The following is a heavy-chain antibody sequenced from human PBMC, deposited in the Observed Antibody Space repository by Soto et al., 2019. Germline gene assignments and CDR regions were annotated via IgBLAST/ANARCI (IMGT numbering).Heavy chain of an antibody. V-gene: IGHV4-31*01. CDR3: ARLAAAGTGNCFDP. CDR2: IYYSGST. CDR1: GGSISSGGYY. J-gene: IGHJ5*02. Sequence: QVKLQESGPGLVKPSQTLSLTCTVSGGSISSGGYYWSWIRQHPGKGLEWIGYIYYSGSTYYNPSLKSPATISVDTSKNHFSLKLSSVTAADTAVYYCARLAAAGTGNCFDPWCQGTLVTVSS. D-gene: IGHD6-13*01.